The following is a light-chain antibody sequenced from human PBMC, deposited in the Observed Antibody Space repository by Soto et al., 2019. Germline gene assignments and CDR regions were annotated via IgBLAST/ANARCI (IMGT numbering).Light chain of an antibody. V-gene: IGKV1-5*03. Sequence: DIQMTQSPSTLSASVGDRVTITCRASQSISSWLAWYQQKPGKAPKLLIYKASSLGSGVPSRFSGSGSGTEFTLTIISLQPDDFATYYCQQYNSYLYTFGQGTKVDIK. CDR2: KAS. CDR1: QSISSW. J-gene: IGKJ2*01. CDR3: QQYNSYLYT.